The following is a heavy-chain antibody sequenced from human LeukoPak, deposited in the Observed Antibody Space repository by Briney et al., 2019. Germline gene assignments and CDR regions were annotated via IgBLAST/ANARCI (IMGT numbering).Heavy chain of an antibody. D-gene: IGHD3/OR15-3a*01. CDR3: ARYMILGFFFDN. V-gene: IGHV3-53*01. CDR1: GFTVSSNY. J-gene: IGHJ4*02. Sequence: GGSLRLSCAASGFTVSSNYMSWVRQAPGKGLEWVSVIYVGGSTYYADSVQGRFTISRDNSKNTLYLQMNSLRAEDTAVYYCARYMILGFFFDNWGQGTLVTVSS. CDR2: IYVGGST.